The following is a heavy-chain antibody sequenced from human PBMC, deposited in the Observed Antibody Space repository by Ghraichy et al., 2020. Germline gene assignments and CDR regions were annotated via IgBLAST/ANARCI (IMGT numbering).Heavy chain of an antibody. V-gene: IGHV3-7*03. CDR1: GFTFSSYW. CDR3: ARDNYYDSSGYFPAAFDI. D-gene: IGHD3-22*01. CDR2: IKQDGSEK. Sequence: GGSLRLSCAASGFTFSSYWMSWVRQAPGKGLEWVANIKQDGSEKYYVDSVKGRFTISRDNAKNSLYLQMNSLRAEDTAVYYCARDNYYDSSGYFPAAFDIWGQGTMVTVSS. J-gene: IGHJ3*02.